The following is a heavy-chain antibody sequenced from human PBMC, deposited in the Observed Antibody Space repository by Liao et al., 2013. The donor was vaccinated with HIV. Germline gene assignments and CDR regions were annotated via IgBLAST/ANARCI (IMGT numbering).Heavy chain of an antibody. V-gene: IGHV4-34*10. CDR2: INLSGIT. J-gene: IGHJ1*01. D-gene: IGHD6-6*01. Sequence: QVQLQESGPGLVKPSETLSLTCAVYGGSFSGYYWSWIRQPPGKGLEWIGEINLSGITNYNPSLKSRVTISVDTSKNQFSLKVSSVTAADTAVYYCGIAARPIFVQHWGQGTLVTVSS. CDR1: GGSFSGYY. CDR3: GIAARPIFVQH.